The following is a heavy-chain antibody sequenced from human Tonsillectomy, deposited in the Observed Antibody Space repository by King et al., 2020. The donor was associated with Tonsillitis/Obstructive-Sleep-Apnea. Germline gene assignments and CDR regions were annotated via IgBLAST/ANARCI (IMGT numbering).Heavy chain of an antibody. CDR2: IYYSGGT. V-gene: IGHV4-39*01. D-gene: IGHD2-15*01. CDR3: ARRDCSSSSCRNWFVP. J-gene: IGHJ5*02. Sequence: QLQESGPGLVKPSETLSLTCTVSCGSISSSSYYWGCIRQPPGKGLGWIGRIYYSGGTYYNPSVKSRVTISVETSKNQFSLKLSFVTAADTAVYYCARRDCSSSSCRNWFVPWGQGTLVTVSS. CDR1: CGSISSSSYY.